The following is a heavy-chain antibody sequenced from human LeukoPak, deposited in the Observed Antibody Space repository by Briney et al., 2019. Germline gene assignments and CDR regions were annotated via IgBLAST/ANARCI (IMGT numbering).Heavy chain of an antibody. V-gene: IGHV1-69*13. CDR2: IIPIFGTA. Sequence: SVKVSCKASGGTFSSYAISWVRQAPGQGLEWMGGIIPIFGTANYAQKFQGRVTITADESTSTAYMELRSLRSDDTAVYYCARTSHYVDIAATIPYGIYCFDYWGQGTLVTVSS. CDR3: ARTSHYVDIAATIPYGIYCFDY. CDR1: GGTFSSYA. D-gene: IGHD5-12*01. J-gene: IGHJ4*02.